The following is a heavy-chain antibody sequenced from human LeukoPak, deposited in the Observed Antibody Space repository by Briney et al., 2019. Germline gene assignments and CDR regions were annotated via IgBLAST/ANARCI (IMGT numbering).Heavy chain of an antibody. CDR2: IYYSGST. CDR1: GGSISSYY. V-gene: IGHV4-59*01. CDR3: ARALIGGSGLSSDAFDI. D-gene: IGHD2-15*01. Sequence: PSETLSLTCTVSGGSISSYYWSWIRQPPGKGLEWIGYIYYSGSTNYNPSLKSRVTISVDTSKNQFSLKLSSVTAADTAVYYCARALIGGSGLSSDAFDIWGQGTMVTVS. J-gene: IGHJ3*02.